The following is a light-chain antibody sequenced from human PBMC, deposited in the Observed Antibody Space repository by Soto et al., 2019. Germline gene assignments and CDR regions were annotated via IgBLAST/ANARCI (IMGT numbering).Light chain of an antibody. CDR3: QHYGSSRWT. CDR1: QSVSSTY. J-gene: IGKJ1*01. Sequence: EIVLTQSPGTLSLSPGERATLSCRASQSVSSTYLAWLQQKAGQAPRLLIHGASSRAIGIPDRFSGSGSGTDFTLTISRLETEDFAVYYCQHYGSSRWTFGQGTKVEIK. CDR2: GAS. V-gene: IGKV3-20*01.